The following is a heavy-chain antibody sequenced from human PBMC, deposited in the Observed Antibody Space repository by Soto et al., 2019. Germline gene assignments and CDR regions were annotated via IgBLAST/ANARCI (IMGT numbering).Heavy chain of an antibody. CDR1: GGIFSSYA. CDR2: IIPITGTT. V-gene: IGHV1-69*01. D-gene: IGHD6-6*01. Sequence: QVQLVQSGAEVKKPGSSVKVSCKVSGGIFSSYAIGWVRQAPGQGLEWMAGIIPITGTTNRAQKFQGRVTVTADESTPTVYMELSSLTGEDTAVYYCAREYSSSSQFLYFDVWGRGTLVTVSS. CDR3: AREYSSSSQFLYFDV. J-gene: IGHJ2*01.